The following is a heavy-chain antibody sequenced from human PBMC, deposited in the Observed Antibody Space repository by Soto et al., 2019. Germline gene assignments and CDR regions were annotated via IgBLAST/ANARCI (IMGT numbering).Heavy chain of an antibody. V-gene: IGHV3-66*04. Sequence: EVQLVESGGTLVQPGGSLRLSCAASGFSISGNYMGWVRQAPGKGLEWVAIIYSGDNAHYVDSVRDRFTISRDNSKNTLYLQMNSLRVEDTAVYYCTRPQFGDYTVTKASDCWCQGALVTVSS. CDR2: IYSGDNA. CDR3: TRPQFGDYTVTKASDC. J-gene: IGHJ4*02. CDR1: GFSISGNY. D-gene: IGHD4-17*01.